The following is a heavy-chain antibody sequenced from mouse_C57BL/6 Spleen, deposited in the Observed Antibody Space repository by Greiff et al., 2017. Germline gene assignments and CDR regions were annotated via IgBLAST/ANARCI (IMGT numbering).Heavy chain of an antibody. CDR2: IDPSDSYT. J-gene: IGHJ1*03. Sequence: VQLQQPGAELVMPGASVKLSCKASGYTFTSYWMHWVKQRPGQGLEWIGEIDPSDSYTNYNQKFKGKSTLTVDKSSSTAYMQLCSLTSEDSAVYYCTNYYGSSYDWYFDVWGTGTTVTVSS. CDR3: TNYYGSSYDWYFDV. D-gene: IGHD1-1*01. V-gene: IGHV1-69*01. CDR1: GYTFTSYW.